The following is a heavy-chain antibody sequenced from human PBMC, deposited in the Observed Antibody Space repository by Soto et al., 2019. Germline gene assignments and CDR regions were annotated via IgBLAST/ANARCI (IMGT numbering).Heavy chain of an antibody. V-gene: IGHV4-31*03. J-gene: IGHJ4*02. CDR2: IYYSGST. D-gene: IGHD3-3*01. CDR3: AKTKHDITNFWTG. CDR1: GGSISSGGYY. Sequence: SETLSLTCTVSGGSISSGGYYWSWIRQHPGKGLEWIGYIYYSGSTYYNPSLKSRVTISVDTSKNQFSLKLSSVTAADTAVYYCAKTKHDITNFWTGWGQGTLVTVSS.